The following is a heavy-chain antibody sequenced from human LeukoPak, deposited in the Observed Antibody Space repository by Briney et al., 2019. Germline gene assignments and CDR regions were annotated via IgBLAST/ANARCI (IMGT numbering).Heavy chain of an antibody. CDR2: IYPGDSDT. CDR3: ARGRCSGGSCRWFDP. Sequence: GESLKISCKGSGYSFTSYWIGWVRQMPGKGLEWMGIIYPGDSDTRYSPSFQGQDTISADKSISTAYLQWSSLKASDTAMYYCARGRCSGGSCRWFDPWGQGTLVTVSS. V-gene: IGHV5-51*01. D-gene: IGHD2-15*01. CDR1: GYSFTSYW. J-gene: IGHJ5*02.